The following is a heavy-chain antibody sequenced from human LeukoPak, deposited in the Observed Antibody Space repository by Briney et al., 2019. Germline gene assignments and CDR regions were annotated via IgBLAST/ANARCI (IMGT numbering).Heavy chain of an antibody. CDR1: GGSFSGDF. Sequence: SETLSLTCAVYGGSFSGDFWSWIRQSPGKGLEWIGEINHGGSTTYNPSLQSRVTMSVDTSKNQFSLKLSSVTAADTAVYYCARARREYSSSSFGYYYYYYMDVWGKGTTVTVSS. J-gene: IGHJ6*03. CDR3: ARARREYSSSSFGYYYYYYMDV. CDR2: INHGGST. D-gene: IGHD6-6*01. V-gene: IGHV4-34*01.